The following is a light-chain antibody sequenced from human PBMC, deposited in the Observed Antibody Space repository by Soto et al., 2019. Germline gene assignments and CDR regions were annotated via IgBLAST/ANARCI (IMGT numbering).Light chain of an antibody. CDR1: QSVAGNY. V-gene: IGKV3-20*01. CDR2: GAS. J-gene: IGKJ1*01. Sequence: EIVLTQSPGTLSLSPGERATLSCRASQSVAGNYLAWYQHKPGQAPRLLIYGASSRAAGIPDRFSGSGSGTDFTLTVSRLEPADCAVYYCQQYDTSPTFGQGTKVDIK. CDR3: QQYDTSPT.